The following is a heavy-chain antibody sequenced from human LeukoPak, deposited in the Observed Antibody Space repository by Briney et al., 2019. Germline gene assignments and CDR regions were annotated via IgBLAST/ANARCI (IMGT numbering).Heavy chain of an antibody. CDR2: IRYDGSYK. CDR3: AKDRGFGGVIARFDY. V-gene: IGHV3-30*02. Sequence: GGSLRLSCAASGFTFSSYGMHWVRQAPGKGLEWVAFIRYDGSYKYYADSVKGRFTISRDNSKNTLYLQMNSLRAEDTAVYYCAKDRGFGGVIARFDYWGQGTLVTVSS. D-gene: IGHD3-16*02. J-gene: IGHJ4*02. CDR1: GFTFSSYG.